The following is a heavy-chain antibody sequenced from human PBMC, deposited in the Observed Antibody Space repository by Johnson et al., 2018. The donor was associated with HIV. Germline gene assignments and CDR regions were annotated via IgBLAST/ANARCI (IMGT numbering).Heavy chain of an antibody. Sequence: VQLVESGGGVVQPGRSLRLSCAASGFTFSIYWMTWVRQAPGKGLEWVANIKEDGSEKYYVDSVKGRSTISRANAKNSLYLQMNSLGAEDTAVYYCARDAYYSDSSGTGAFDVWGRGTMVTVSS. V-gene: IGHV3-7*01. D-gene: IGHD3-22*01. CDR2: IKEDGSEK. J-gene: IGHJ3*01. CDR1: GFTFSIYW. CDR3: ARDAYYSDSSGTGAFDV.